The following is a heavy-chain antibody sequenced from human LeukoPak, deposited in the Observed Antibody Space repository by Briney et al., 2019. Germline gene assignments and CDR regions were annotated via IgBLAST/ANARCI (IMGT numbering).Heavy chain of an antibody. J-gene: IGHJ6*03. CDR1: GFTFNSYP. CDR2: ITDSGAST. V-gene: IGHV3-23*01. CDR3: ARDGYGNNYMDV. Sequence: GGSLRLSCAASGFTFNSYPMNWVRQAPGKGLEWVSAITDSGASTYYADSVRGRFTISRDNYKNTLYLQMNSLRAEDTAVYYCARDGYGNNYMDVWGKGTTVIVSS. D-gene: IGHD5-18*01.